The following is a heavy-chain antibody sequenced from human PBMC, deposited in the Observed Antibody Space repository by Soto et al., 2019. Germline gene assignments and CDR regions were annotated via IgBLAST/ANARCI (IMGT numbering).Heavy chain of an antibody. V-gene: IGHV1-2*02. Sequence: ASVKVSCKASGYTFSGYYIHWLRQAPGQGLEWMGWINPNSGGTNYAQKFQGRVTVTRDTPTSTAYMELSRLTSDDTAVYYCARSLTEGYCTITGCYTRPLYGMDVWGQGTTVTVPS. D-gene: IGHD2-2*02. CDR1: GYTFSGYY. J-gene: IGHJ6*02. CDR2: INPNSGGT. CDR3: ARSLTEGYCTITGCYTRPLYGMDV.